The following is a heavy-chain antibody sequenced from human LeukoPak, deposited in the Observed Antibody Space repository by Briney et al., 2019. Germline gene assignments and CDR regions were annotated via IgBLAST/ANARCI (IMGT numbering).Heavy chain of an antibody. D-gene: IGHD6-6*01. CDR3: ATLSAIEYSRSYANFDY. Sequence: PSETLSLTCTVSGGSISSYYWSWIRQPAGKGLEWIGRIYTSGSTNYNPSLKSRVTMSVDTSKNQFSLKLSSVTAADTAVYYCATLSAIEYSRSYANFDYWGQGTLVTVSS. V-gene: IGHV4-4*07. J-gene: IGHJ4*02. CDR1: GGSISSYY. CDR2: IYTSGST.